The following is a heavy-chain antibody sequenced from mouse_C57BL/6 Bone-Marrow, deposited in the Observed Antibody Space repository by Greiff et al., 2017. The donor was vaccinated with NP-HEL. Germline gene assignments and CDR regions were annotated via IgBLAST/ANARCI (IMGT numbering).Heavy chain of an antibody. J-gene: IGHJ1*03. D-gene: IGHD1-1*01. CDR1: GYTFTSYW. CDR2: IHPNSGST. V-gene: IGHV1-64*01. Sequence: QVQLKQPGAELVKPGASVKLSCKASGYTFTSYWMHWVKQRPGQGLEWIGMIHPNSGSTNYNEKFKSKATLTVDKSSSTAYMQLSSLTSEDSAVYYCARSRGSSYGYFDVWGTGTTVTVSS. CDR3: ARSRGSSYGYFDV.